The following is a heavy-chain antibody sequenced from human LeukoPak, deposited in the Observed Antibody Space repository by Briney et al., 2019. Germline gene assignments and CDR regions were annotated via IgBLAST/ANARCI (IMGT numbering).Heavy chain of an antibody. CDR1: GFTFSSYW. Sequence: PGGSLRLSCAASGFTFSSYWMSWVRQAPGKGLEWVANIKQDGSEKYYVDSVKGRFTISRDNAKNSLYLQMNSLRAEDTAVYYCAREDSYCSSTSCYRYFDYWGQGTLVTVSS. D-gene: IGHD2-2*01. V-gene: IGHV3-7*01. CDR3: AREDSYCSSTSCYRYFDY. J-gene: IGHJ4*02. CDR2: IKQDGSEK.